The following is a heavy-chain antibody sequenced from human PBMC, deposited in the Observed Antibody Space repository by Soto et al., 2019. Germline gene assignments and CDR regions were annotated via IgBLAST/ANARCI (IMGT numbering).Heavy chain of an antibody. CDR3: ARDPYGSGSGGVYYYYALDV. V-gene: IGHV4-59*13. CDR2: ISYGGST. J-gene: IGHJ6*02. D-gene: IGHD5-12*01. Sequence: SETLSLTCTVSGGSITTYYWNWIRQSPGKGLEWIASISYGGSTNYNPSLRSRITISIDTSKNQFSLTLTSVTAADTAVYYCARDPYGSGSGGVYYYYALDVWGQGTTVTVSS. CDR1: GGSITTYY.